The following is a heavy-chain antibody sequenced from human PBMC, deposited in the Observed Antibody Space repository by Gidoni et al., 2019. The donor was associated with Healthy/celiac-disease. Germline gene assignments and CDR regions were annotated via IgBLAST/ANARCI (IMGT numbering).Heavy chain of an antibody. Sequence: EVQLVQSGAEVKKPGESLKISCKGSGYSFTSYWIGSVRQMPGKGLEWVGLIYPGDSDTRYSPSFQGQVTISADKSISTAYLQWSSLKASDTAMYYCARRGSGIAAAGTDGGVEKAYYYYGMDVWGQGTTVTVSS. CDR1: GYSFTSYW. CDR2: IYPGDSDT. J-gene: IGHJ6*02. CDR3: ARRGSGIAAAGTDGGVEKAYYYYGMDV. D-gene: IGHD6-13*01. V-gene: IGHV5-51*01.